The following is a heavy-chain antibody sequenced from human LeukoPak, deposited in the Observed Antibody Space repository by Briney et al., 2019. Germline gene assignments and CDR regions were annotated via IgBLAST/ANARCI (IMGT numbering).Heavy chain of an antibody. CDR1: GFTFSDYY. CDR3: ARELYSSSWYNYYYYYGMDV. CDR2: ISSSGSTI. Sequence: EGSLRLSCAASGFTFSDYYMSWIRQAPGKGLEWVSYISSSGSTIYYADSVKGRFTISRDNAKNSLYLQMNSLRAEDTAVYYCARELYSSSWYNYYYYYGMDVWGQGTTVTVSS. D-gene: IGHD6-13*01. V-gene: IGHV3-11*01. J-gene: IGHJ6*02.